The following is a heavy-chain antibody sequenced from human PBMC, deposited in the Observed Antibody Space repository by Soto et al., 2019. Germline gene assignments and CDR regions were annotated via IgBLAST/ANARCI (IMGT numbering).Heavy chain of an antibody. CDR1: GGSVTSDEDY. V-gene: IGHV4-30-4*01. J-gene: IGHJ4*02. D-gene: IGHD5-18*01. CDR3: ATESGSTYGYFDY. CDR2: ISNSGST. Sequence: PSETLSLTCTVSGGSVTSDEDYWSWIRQSPGKGLEWIGYISNSGSTGYNPPLKTRLSMSVDRSKNQFTLRLTSVTAADTAVYFCATESGSTYGYFDYWGRGTQVTVSS.